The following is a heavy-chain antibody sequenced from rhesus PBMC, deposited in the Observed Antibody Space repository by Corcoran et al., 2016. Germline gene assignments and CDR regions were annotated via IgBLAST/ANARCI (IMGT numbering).Heavy chain of an antibody. CDR2: INNRGST. V-gene: IGHV4-99*01. CDR1: GYSTSSGYA. Sequence: QVQLQESGPGLVKPSETLSLTCAVSGYSTSSGYAWGWIRQPPGKGLEYIGYINNRGSTYYKPSLKSRVTISKDTSKNQFSLKLSSVTAADTAVYYCARRDFWGQGVLVTVSS. J-gene: IGHJ5-2*01. CDR3: ARRDF.